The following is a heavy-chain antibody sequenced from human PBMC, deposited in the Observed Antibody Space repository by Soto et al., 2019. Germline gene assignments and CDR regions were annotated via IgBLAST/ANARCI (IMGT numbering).Heavy chain of an antibody. V-gene: IGHV3-23*01. CDR1: GFTFSSYA. CDR3: AKGVAYYYDSSGPY. Sequence: GGSLRLSCAASGFTFSSYAMSWVRQAPGRWLEWVSAISGSGGSTYYADSVKGRFTISRDNSKNTLYLQMNSLRAEDTAVYYCAKGVAYYYDSSGPYWGQGXLVTVYS. CDR2: ISGSGGST. J-gene: IGHJ4*02. D-gene: IGHD3-22*01.